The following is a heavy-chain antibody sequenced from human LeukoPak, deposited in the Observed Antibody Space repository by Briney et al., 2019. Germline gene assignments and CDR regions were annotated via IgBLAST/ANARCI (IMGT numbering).Heavy chain of an antibody. V-gene: IGHV3-23*01. Sequence: GGSLRLSCAASAFTFSRSAMSWVRQAPGKGLEWVSVISGGGGITNYADSVKGRFTVSRDNSNNTLSLQMNSLRVEDTAVYYCAKGGSTVTTEDVVDYWGQGTLVTVSS. D-gene: IGHD4-17*01. J-gene: IGHJ4*02. CDR1: AFTFSRSA. CDR2: ISGGGGIT. CDR3: AKGGSTVTTEDVVDY.